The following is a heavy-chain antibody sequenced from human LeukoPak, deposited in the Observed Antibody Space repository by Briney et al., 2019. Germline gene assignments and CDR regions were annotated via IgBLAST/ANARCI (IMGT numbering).Heavy chain of an antibody. CDR2: IVGSGGEP. CDR3: AKTDHASSHFDLFDY. D-gene: IGHD6-6*01. CDR1: GLTFSNYG. J-gene: IGHJ4*02. Sequence: PGRSLRLSCAPSGLTFSNYGMSWARQAPGEGLELVSCIVGSGGEPYYADLVKGRFTISRDNSKNTVYLHVNSLRAADTAVYYCAKTDHASSHFDLFDYWGQGTLVTVSS. V-gene: IGHV3-23*01.